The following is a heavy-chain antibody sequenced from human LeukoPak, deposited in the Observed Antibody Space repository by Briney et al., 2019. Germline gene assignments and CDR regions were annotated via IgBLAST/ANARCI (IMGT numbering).Heavy chain of an antibody. J-gene: IGHJ4*02. Sequence: GGSLRLSCEASGFSFSSSWMTWVRQAPGKGLEWVATIKGDGSDKYYVDSVKGRFTLSRDNTKSSLYPQMNSLRVEDTAVYYCADLGYTDGGQGTLVTVSS. CDR3: ADLGYTD. V-gene: IGHV3-7*01. CDR2: IKGDGSDK. CDR1: GFSFSSSW. D-gene: IGHD2-15*01.